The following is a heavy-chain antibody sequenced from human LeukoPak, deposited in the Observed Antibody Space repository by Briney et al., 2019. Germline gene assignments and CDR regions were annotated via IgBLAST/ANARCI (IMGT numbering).Heavy chain of an antibody. Sequence: ASVKVSCKVSGYTLTELSMHWVRQAPGKGLEWMGGFDPEDGETIYAQKFQGRVTMTEDTSTDTAYMELSSLRSEDTAVYYCARAGDYYDSSGYPPFRYWGQGTLVTVSS. V-gene: IGHV1-24*01. J-gene: IGHJ4*02. CDR1: GYTLTELS. CDR2: FDPEDGET. CDR3: ARAGDYYDSSGYPPFRY. D-gene: IGHD3-22*01.